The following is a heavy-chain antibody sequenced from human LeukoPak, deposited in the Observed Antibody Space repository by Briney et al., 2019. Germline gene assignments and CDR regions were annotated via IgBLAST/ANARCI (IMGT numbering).Heavy chain of an antibody. CDR3: ASYSGTYSAFEI. Sequence: SETLSLTCNVSGDSISSYYWTWIRQPAGKGLQWIGRIFTSGSTSYNPSLKSRLTISLDMSKNQFSLKLTSVTAADTAVYYCASYSGTYSAFEIWGQGTPVTVSS. J-gene: IGHJ3*02. D-gene: IGHD1-26*01. CDR2: IFTSGST. V-gene: IGHV4-4*07. CDR1: GDSISSYY.